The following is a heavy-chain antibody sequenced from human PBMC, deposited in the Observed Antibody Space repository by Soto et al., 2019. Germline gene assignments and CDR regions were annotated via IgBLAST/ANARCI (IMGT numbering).Heavy chain of an antibody. D-gene: IGHD3-3*01. CDR1: GFTFSSYG. Sequence: GGSLRLSCAASGFTFSSYGMHWVRQAPGKGLEWVAFIWHDGGNKFYAESVKGRFTISRDNSKNTLYLQMTSLSAEDTAVYYCARDPDYDFWSGYLDFDYWGQGTLVTVSS. CDR3: ARDPDYDFWSGYLDFDY. V-gene: IGHV3-33*01. J-gene: IGHJ4*02. CDR2: IWHDGGNK.